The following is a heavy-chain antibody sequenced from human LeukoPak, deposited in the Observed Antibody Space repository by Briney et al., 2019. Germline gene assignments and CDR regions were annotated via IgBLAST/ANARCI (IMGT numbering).Heavy chain of an antibody. Sequence: GGSLRLSCAASGFRFSDYGMNWVRQAPGKGLEWVSHITSSSSNINYADSVKGRFTTSRDNAKNSLYLQMNSLRAEDTAVYFCARDRGYSGYGPGYFDLWGRGTLVTVSS. V-gene: IGHV3-48*01. D-gene: IGHD5-12*01. CDR1: GFRFSDYG. CDR2: ITSSSSNI. J-gene: IGHJ2*01. CDR3: ARDRGYSGYGPGYFDL.